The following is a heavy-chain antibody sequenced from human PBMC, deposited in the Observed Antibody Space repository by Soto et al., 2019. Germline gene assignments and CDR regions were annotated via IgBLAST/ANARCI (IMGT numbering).Heavy chain of an antibody. CDR1: GFTFNIYG. CDR3: AKDHASGQGSFDS. J-gene: IGHJ4*02. Sequence: VKLVESGGGVVQPGGSLRLSCAASGFTFNIYGMHWVRQAPDKGLEWVALISYDGSNQYYADSVKGRFTISRDNSKNTQFLKMNSLRADDTAVYYCAKDHASGQGSFDSWGKGTLVTVSS. CDR2: ISYDGSNQ. V-gene: IGHV3-30*18.